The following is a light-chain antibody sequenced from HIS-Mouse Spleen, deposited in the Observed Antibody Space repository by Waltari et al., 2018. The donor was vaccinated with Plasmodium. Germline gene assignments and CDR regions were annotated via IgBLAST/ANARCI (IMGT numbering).Light chain of an antibody. CDR1: ALPKKY. J-gene: IGLJ3*02. Sequence: SYELTQPPSVSVSPGQTARITCSGDALPKKYAYWYQQKSGQAPELVSYEDSKRPSGIPELFSGSSSVTMATFTISGAQVDDEADYYCYSTDSSGNHRVFGGGTKLTVL. CDR2: EDS. V-gene: IGLV3-10*01. CDR3: YSTDSSGNHRV.